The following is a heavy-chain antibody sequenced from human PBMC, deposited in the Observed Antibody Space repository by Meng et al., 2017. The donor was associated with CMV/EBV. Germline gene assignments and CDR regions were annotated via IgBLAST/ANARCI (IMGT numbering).Heavy chain of an antibody. CDR1: GFTFSIPL. D-gene: IGHD4-23*01. CDR2: IKRKSDGGTV. V-gene: IGHV3-15*06. CDR3: TTGWRTVGSIGY. J-gene: IGHJ4*02. Sequence: ASGFTFSIPLVSWVRQAPVRELECVGRIKRKSDGGTVNYNTPVKGRFTISRDDSANTLFLEMNSLKAEDTAVYYCTTGWRTVGSIGYWGQGTLVTVSS.